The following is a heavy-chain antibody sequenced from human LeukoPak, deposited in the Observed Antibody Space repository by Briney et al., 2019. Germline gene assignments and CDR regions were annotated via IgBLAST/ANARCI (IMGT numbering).Heavy chain of an antibody. J-gene: IGHJ4*02. D-gene: IGHD4-17*01. CDR2: ISWNSGSI. CDR3: AKERWNSVTTVTYFDY. V-gene: IGHV3-9*01. CDR1: GFTFDDYA. Sequence: SLRLSCAASGFTFDDYAMHWVRQAPGKGLEWVSGISWNSGSIGYADSVKGRFTISRDNAKNSLYLQMNSLRAEDTALYYCAKERWNSVTTVTYFDYWGQGTLVTVSS.